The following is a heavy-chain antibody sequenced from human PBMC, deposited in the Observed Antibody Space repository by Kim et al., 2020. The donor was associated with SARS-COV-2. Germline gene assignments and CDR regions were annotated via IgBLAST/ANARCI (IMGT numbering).Heavy chain of an antibody. V-gene: IGHV4-34*01. CDR2: INHSGST. Sequence: SETLSLTCAVYGGSFSGYYWSWIRQPPGKGLEWIGEINHSGSTNYNPSLKSRVTISVDTSKNQFSLKLSSLTAADTAVYYCARGGYYGSGITVVPFDYWGQGTLVTVSS. CDR1: GGSFSGYY. J-gene: IGHJ4*02. D-gene: IGHD3-10*01. CDR3: ARGGYYGSGITVVPFDY.